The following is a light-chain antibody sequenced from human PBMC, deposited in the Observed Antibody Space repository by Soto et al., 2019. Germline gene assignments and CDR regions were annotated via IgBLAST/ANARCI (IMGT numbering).Light chain of an antibody. Sequence: DIQMTQSASSLTASLGDRVTITCRASQSINNFLNWYQQKPGQAPKLLMYSATTLLGGVPSRFSGSGSGTDFSLTISSLQPEDFAVYYCQQYNNWPPITFGQGTRRRL. CDR2: SAT. CDR1: QSINNF. V-gene: IGKV1-39*01. J-gene: IGKJ5*01. CDR3: QQYNNWPPIT.